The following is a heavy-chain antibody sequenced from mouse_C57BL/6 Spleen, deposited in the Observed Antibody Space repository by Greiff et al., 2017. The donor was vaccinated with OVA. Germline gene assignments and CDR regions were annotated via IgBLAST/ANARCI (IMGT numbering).Heavy chain of an antibody. Sequence: EVKLVESGGGLVASGVCLKLSCAASGFTFSSYTMSWVRQTLDPPREWVATISGVSLHNNSPDSVKGRFTISRDNAKNTLYLQMSRLRSEDTALYCCARPYYYGSSSPWYFDVWGTGTTVTVSS. V-gene: IGHV5-9*01. J-gene: IGHJ1*03. D-gene: IGHD1-1*01. CDR3: ARPYYYGSSSPWYFDV. CDR1: GFTFSSYT. CDR2: ISGVSLHN.